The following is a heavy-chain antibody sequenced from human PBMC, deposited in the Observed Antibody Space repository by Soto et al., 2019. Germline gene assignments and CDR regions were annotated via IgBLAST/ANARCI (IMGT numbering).Heavy chain of an antibody. CDR2: IYYSGST. Sequence: SETLSLTCTVSGGSISSYYWSWIRQPPGKGLEWIGYIYYSGSTNYNPSLKSRVTISIDTSKNQFSLKLSSVTAADTAVYYCARLNHYSSSWYYFDYWGQGTLVTVSS. J-gene: IGHJ4*02. CDR1: GGSISSYY. V-gene: IGHV4-59*01. D-gene: IGHD6-13*01. CDR3: ARLNHYSSSWYYFDY.